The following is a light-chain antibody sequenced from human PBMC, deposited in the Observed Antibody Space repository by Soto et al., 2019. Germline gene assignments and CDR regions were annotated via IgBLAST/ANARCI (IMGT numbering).Light chain of an antibody. CDR1: QSVSSSY. J-gene: IGKJ1*01. Sequence: EIVLTQTPGTLSLSPGERATLSCRASQSVSSSYLAWYQQKPGQAPRLLIYGASSRATGIPDRFSGSGSGTDFTLTISSLQPDDFATYYCQQYNTFSPLTFGQGTKVDIK. CDR2: GAS. CDR3: QQYNTFSPLT. V-gene: IGKV3-20*01.